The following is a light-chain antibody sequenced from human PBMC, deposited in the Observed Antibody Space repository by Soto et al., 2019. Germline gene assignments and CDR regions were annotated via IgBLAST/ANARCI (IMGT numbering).Light chain of an antibody. J-gene: IGLJ3*02. CDR1: SSNIGNNY. V-gene: IGLV1-51*01. CDR2: DNY. CDR3: GTWDSSLSVVV. Sequence: QSVLTQPPSVSAAPGQRVTISCSGSSSNIGNNYVFWYQQLPGTAPKLLIYDNYKRPSGITDRFSGSKSDTSATLGIAGLQTGDEADYYCGTWDSSLSVVVFGGGTKVTVL.